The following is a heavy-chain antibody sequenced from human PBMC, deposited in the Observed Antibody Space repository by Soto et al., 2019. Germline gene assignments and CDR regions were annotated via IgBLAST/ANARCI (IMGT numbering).Heavy chain of an antibody. Sequence: GASVKVSCKASGYTFTSYGISWVRQAPGQGLEWMGWISAYNGNTNYAQKLQGRVTMTTDTSTGTAYMELRSLRSDDTAVYYCARELRFLEWLLYPTDDAFDIWGQGTMVTVSS. CDR1: GYTFTSYG. CDR3: ARELRFLEWLLYPTDDAFDI. D-gene: IGHD3-3*01. J-gene: IGHJ3*02. V-gene: IGHV1-18*01. CDR2: ISAYNGNT.